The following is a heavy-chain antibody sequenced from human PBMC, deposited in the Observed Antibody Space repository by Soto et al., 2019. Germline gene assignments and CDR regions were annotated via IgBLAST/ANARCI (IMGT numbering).Heavy chain of an antibody. CDR1: GFTFSSYA. Sequence: PGGSLRLSCAASGFTFSSYAMGLVRQGPGKGLEWVAVVSIGGSTHYADSVRGRFTISRDNAENTLYLQMNSLRAEDTAVYYCTTVFEYWGQGTPVTVSS. CDR2: VSIGGST. CDR3: TTVFEY. V-gene: IGHV3-23*01. J-gene: IGHJ4*02.